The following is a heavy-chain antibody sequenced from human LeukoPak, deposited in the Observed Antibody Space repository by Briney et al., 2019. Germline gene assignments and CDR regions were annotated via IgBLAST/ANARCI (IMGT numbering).Heavy chain of an antibody. D-gene: IGHD4-17*01. CDR1: GGTFSGYA. J-gene: IGHJ4*02. Sequence: SVKVSCKTSGGTFSGYAINWVRRAPGQGLEWMGGIIAMIGTAKYAQRFQGRVTITADESTSTAHMEVSSLRSEDTAVYYCAIFQGTYGDNGNDHWGQGTLVIVSS. CDR2: IIAMIGTA. CDR3: AIFQGTYGDNGNDH. V-gene: IGHV1-69*13.